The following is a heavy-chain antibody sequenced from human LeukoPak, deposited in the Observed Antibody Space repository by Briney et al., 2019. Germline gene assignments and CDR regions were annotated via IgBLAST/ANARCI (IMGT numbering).Heavy chain of an antibody. J-gene: IGHJ4*02. Sequence: ASVKVSCKASGYTFTDYYMHWVQQAPGKGLEWMGRVDPEDGETIYAEKFQGRVTITADTSTDTAYMELSSLRSEDTAVYYCATVGSATMIQDYWGQGTLVTVSS. CDR3: ATVGSATMIQDY. CDR2: VDPEDGET. CDR1: GYTFTDYY. V-gene: IGHV1-69-2*01. D-gene: IGHD3-22*01.